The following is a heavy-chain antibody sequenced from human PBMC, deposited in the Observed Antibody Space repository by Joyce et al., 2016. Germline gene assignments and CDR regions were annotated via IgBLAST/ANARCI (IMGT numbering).Heavy chain of an antibody. Sequence: QVQLQESGPGLVKPSQTLSLSCDVSGASISANGSYWTWIRQHPAKGLEWIGYMYYSGNIFYNPSLKSRGSISADTSKNQFALNLVDVTAADTAVYFCARGVMVLAGRFDYWGQGSLVTVSS. CDR1: GASISANGSY. CDR2: MYYSGNI. J-gene: IGHJ4*02. D-gene: IGHD3-16*01. V-gene: IGHV4-31*11. CDR3: ARGVMVLAGRFDY.